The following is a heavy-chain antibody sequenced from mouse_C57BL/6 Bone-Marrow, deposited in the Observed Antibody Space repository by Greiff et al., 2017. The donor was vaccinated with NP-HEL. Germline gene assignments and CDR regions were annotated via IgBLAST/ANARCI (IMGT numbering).Heavy chain of an antibody. CDR2: IYPGDGDT. CDR3: AREGDGYSYWYFDV. J-gene: IGHJ1*03. Sequence: QVQLKQSGAELVKPGASVKISCKASGYAFSSYWMNWVKQRPGKGLEWIGQIYPGDGDTNYNGKFKGKATLTADKSSSTAYMQLSSLTSEDSAVYFCAREGDGYSYWYFDVWGTGTTVTVSS. CDR1: GYAFSSYW. D-gene: IGHD2-3*01. V-gene: IGHV1-80*01.